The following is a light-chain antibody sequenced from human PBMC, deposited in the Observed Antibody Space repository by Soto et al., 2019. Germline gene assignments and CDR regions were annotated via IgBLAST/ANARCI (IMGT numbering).Light chain of an antibody. J-gene: IGLJ1*01. CDR1: RSNIGAGND. CDR2: ANI. CDR3: QSYDSSLSAYV. Sequence: QSALTQPPSVSAAPGQRVNISCAGSRSNIGAGNDVHWYQHLPGTAPQLLIYANINRPSGVPDRFSGSKSGTSAALAITGLQAEDEADYYCQSYDSSLSAYVFGTGTKVTVL. V-gene: IGLV1-40*01.